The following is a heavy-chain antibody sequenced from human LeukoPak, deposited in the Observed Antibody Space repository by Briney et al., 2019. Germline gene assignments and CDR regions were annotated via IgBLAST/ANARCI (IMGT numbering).Heavy chain of an antibody. CDR1: GLSFSSYS. J-gene: IGHJ4*02. Sequence: LPGGSLRLSCVVSGLSFSSYSMTWVRQAPGKGLEWVSGISASGRDTWFPDSVKGRFTISRDNSKNTLSLQMNSLRVEDTAIYYCAKDAAGPEYWGQGTLVSVSS. V-gene: IGHV3-23*01. CDR2: ISASGRDT. CDR3: AKDAAGPEY. D-gene: IGHD6-13*01.